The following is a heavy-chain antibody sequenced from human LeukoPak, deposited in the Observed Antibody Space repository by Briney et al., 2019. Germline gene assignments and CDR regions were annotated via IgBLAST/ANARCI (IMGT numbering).Heavy chain of an antibody. V-gene: IGHV4-34*01. CDR1: GGSFSGYY. CDR3: ARRARLRLYYYYGMDV. J-gene: IGHJ6*02. Sequence: PETLSLTCAVYGGSFSGYYWSWSRQPPGKGLEWIGEINHSGSTNYNPSLKSRVTISVDTSKNQFSLKLSSVTAADTAVYYCARRARLRLYYYYGMDVWGQGTTVTVSS. D-gene: IGHD2-21*01. CDR2: INHSGST.